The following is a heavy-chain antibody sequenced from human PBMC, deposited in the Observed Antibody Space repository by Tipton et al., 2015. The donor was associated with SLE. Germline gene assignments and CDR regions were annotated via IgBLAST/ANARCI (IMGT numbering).Heavy chain of an antibody. Sequence: TLSLTCTVSGGSISSVSYSWNWLRQPAGKGLEWIGRILNSGTTNYNPSLKSRLTISIDTSKNQFSLKLSSVTAADTAVYYCARDTAHYGSGDGAFDIWGQGTMVTVSS. V-gene: IGHV4-61*02. J-gene: IGHJ3*02. D-gene: IGHD3-10*01. CDR3: ARDTAHYGSGDGAFDI. CDR2: ILNSGTT. CDR1: GGSISSVSYS.